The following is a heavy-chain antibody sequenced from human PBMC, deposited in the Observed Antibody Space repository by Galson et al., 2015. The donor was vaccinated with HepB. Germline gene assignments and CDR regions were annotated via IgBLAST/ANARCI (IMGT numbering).Heavy chain of an antibody. CDR1: GFTFSSYA. CDR2: ISYDGSNK. D-gene: IGHD2-2*02. CDR3: ARDVAGYCSSTSCYTGDNGIDV. V-gene: IGHV3-30-3*01. Sequence: SLRLSCAASGFTFSSYAMHWVRQAPGKGLEWVAVISYDGSNKYYADSVKGRFTISRDNSKNTLYLQMNSLRAEDTAVYYCARDVAGYCSSTSCYTGDNGIDVWGQGTTVTVSS. J-gene: IGHJ6*02.